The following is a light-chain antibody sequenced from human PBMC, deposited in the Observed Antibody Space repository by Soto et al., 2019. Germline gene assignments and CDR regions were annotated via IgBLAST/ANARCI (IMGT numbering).Light chain of an antibody. Sequence: EIVMTQSPATLSVSPGERATLSCRASQSVSFKLAWYQQKPGQAPRLLMYGASTRATGIPARFSGSGSGTEFTLTISSLQSEDFAVYYCQQYSNWWTFGQGTKVDIK. V-gene: IGKV3-15*01. CDR3: QQYSNWWT. CDR2: GAS. J-gene: IGKJ1*01. CDR1: QSVSFK.